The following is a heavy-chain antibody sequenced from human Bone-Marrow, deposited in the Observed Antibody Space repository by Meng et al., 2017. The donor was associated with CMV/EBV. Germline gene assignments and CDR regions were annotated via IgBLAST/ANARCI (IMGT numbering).Heavy chain of an antibody. CDR3: AKEYHGQWLYYGMDV. J-gene: IGHJ6*02. CDR1: GFTFSSYE. CDR2: ISSSGSTI. V-gene: IGHV3-48*03. Sequence: GESLKISCAASGFTFSSYEMNWVRQAPGKGLEWVSYISSSGSTIYYADSVKGRFTISRDNAKHSVYLQMNSLRAEDTAIYYCAKEYHGQWLYYGMDVWGQGTTVTVSS. D-gene: IGHD6-19*01.